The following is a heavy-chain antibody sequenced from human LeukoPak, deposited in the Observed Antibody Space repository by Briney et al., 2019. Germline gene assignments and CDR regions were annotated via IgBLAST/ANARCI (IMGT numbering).Heavy chain of an antibody. CDR1: EFTFNRYW. D-gene: IGHD3-10*01. Sequence: GGSLRLSCAASEFTFNRYWMSWVRQAPGKGLQWVANIKHDGSEAHYVDSVKDRFTISRDNAKSSLSLQMNSLNVDDTGVYFCTRDALFGSGRTHLDFWSQGTLVSVSS. CDR3: TRDALFGSGRTHLDF. J-gene: IGHJ4*02. CDR2: IKHDGSEA. V-gene: IGHV3-7*04.